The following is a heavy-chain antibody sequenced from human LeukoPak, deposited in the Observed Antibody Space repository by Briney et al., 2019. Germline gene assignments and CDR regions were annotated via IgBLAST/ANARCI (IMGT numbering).Heavy chain of an antibody. CDR3: AREPLSKNYYDHLDDDY. CDR2: IYTSGRT. CDR1: GGSISSYY. V-gene: IGHV4-4*07. D-gene: IGHD3-22*01. J-gene: IGHJ4*02. Sequence: SETLSLTXTVSGGSISSYYWSWIRQSAGKGLEWIGRIYTSGRTNYNPSLKSRVTMSVDTSKNQFSLKLSSVTAADTAVYYCAREPLSKNYYDHLDDDYWGQGTLVTVSS.